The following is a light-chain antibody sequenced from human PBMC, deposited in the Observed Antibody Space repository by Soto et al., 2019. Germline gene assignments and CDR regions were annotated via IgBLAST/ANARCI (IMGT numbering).Light chain of an antibody. CDR2: DAS. J-gene: IGKJ3*01. Sequence: DIQMTQSPSTLSASVGDRVTITCRASQNIIRWLAWYQQKPGKAPKLLIYDASNLESGVPSRFSGSGSGTEFTLTISSLPPDDFATYDCQQYNTYWTFGPGTKVDIK. CDR1: QNIIRW. V-gene: IGKV1-5*01. CDR3: QQYNTYWT.